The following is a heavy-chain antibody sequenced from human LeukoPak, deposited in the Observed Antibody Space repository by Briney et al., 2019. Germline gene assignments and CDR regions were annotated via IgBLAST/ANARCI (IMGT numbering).Heavy chain of an antibody. CDR3: AQQVGYCSSGSCYFTY. Sequence: GGSLRLSCAASGFTVSSNYMSWVRQAPGKGLEWVSAISNTGGSTYYADSVKGRFTISRDKSKNTLSLQMNSLRAEDTAVYYCAQQVGYCSSGSCYFTYWGQGTLVTVSS. J-gene: IGHJ1*01. V-gene: IGHV3-23*01. CDR2: ISNTGGST. D-gene: IGHD2-15*01. CDR1: GFTVSSNY.